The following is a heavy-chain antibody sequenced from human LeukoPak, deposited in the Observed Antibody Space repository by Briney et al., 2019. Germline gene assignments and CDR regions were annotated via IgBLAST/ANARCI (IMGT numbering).Heavy chain of an antibody. D-gene: IGHD1-7*01. J-gene: IGHJ4*02. CDR2: IIPIFGTV. V-gene: IGHV1-69*05. CDR1: GGTFSSYA. CDR3: ARGPPTLTGTSGTDY. Sequence: SVKVSCKASGGTFSSYAISWVRQAPGQGLEWMGGIIPIFGTVNYAQKFQGRVTITTDESTSTAYMELSSLRSEDTAVYYCARGPPTLTGTSGTDYWGQGTLVTVSS.